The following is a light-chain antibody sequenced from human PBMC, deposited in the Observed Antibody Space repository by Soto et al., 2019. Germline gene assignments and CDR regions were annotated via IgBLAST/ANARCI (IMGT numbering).Light chain of an antibody. Sequence: QSVLAQPRSVSGSPGQSVIISCTGTNSDVGAYTYVSWYQQHPGKATKLMIYDVSNRPSGVSNRFSGSKSGNTASLTISGLQAEDEADYYCTSYTSSSTPYVFGGGTKVTVL. CDR2: DVS. CDR3: TSYTSSSTPYV. CDR1: NSDVGAYTY. V-gene: IGLV2-14*01. J-gene: IGLJ1*01.